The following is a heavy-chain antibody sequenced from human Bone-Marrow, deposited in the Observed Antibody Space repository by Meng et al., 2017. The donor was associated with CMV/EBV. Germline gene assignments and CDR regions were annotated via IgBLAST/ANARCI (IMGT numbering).Heavy chain of an antibody. V-gene: IGHV4-4*02. Sequence: SETLSLTCAVSGGSISSSNWWSWVRQPPGKGLEWIGEIYHSGNINYNPSLKSRVTISVDKSKNQFSLKLSSVTAADTAVYYCARDSMYSSGWNYYYYGMDVWGQGTTVTVSS. CDR3: ARDSMYSSGWNYYYYGMDV. D-gene: IGHD6-19*01. J-gene: IGHJ6*02. CDR1: GGSISSSNW. CDR2: IYHSGNI.